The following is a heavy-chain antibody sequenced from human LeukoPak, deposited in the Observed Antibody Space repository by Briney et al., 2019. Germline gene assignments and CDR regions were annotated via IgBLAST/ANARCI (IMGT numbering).Heavy chain of an antibody. D-gene: IGHD6-13*01. V-gene: IGHV3-20*04. Sequence: GGSLRLSCAASGFTFDDYGMSWVRQAPGKGLEWVSGINWNGGSTGYADSVKGRFTISRDNAKNSLYLQTNSLRAEDTALYYCARWGRSSWYPYWGQGTLVTVSS. CDR1: GFTFDDYG. CDR2: INWNGGST. J-gene: IGHJ4*02. CDR3: ARWGRSSWYPY.